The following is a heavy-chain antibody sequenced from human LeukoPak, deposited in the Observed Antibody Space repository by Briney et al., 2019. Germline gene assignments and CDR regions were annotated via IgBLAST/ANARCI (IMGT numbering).Heavy chain of an antibody. V-gene: IGHV3-53*01. CDR2: IYSGGSA. Sequence: GGSLRLSCEASGFSVSSNYMTWVRQAPGKGLEWVSVIYSGGSAYYADSVKGRFIISRDNSKNTVYLQMNSLRAEDTAVYYCARVIGVVRADYYFDYWGQGTLVAVSS. CDR3: ARVIGVVRADYYFDY. CDR1: GFSVSSNY. D-gene: IGHD3-10*01. J-gene: IGHJ4*02.